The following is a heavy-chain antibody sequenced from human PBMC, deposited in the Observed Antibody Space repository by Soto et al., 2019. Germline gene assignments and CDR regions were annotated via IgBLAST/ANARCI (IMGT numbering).Heavy chain of an antibody. CDR3: AKDQQLEPDDAFDI. J-gene: IGHJ3*02. V-gene: IGHV3-53*01. CDR1: GFTVSNNY. D-gene: IGHD6-13*01. CDR2: IHSGGST. Sequence: GGSLRLSCAASGFTVSNNYMTWVRQAPGRGLEWVSLIHSGGSTSYADSVKGRFTISRDNSKSTLYLQMNSLRAEDTAVYYCAKDQQLEPDDAFDIWGQGTMVTVSS.